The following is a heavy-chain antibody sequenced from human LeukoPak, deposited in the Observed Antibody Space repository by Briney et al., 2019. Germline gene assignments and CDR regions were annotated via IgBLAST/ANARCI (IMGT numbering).Heavy chain of an antibody. D-gene: IGHD3-9*01. J-gene: IGHJ6*02. CDR1: GYTFTSYA. Sequence: ASVKVSCKASGYTFTSYAMNWVRQAPGQGLEWMGWINTNTGNPTYAQGFTGRFVFSLDTSVSTAYLQISSLKAEDTAVYYCARGPWYYDILTGLLPLGMDVWGQRTTVTVSS. CDR2: INTNTGNP. V-gene: IGHV7-4-1*02. CDR3: ARGPWYYDILTGLLPLGMDV.